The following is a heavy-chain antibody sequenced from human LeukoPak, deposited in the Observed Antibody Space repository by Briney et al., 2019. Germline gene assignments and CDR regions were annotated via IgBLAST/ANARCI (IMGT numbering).Heavy chain of an antibody. CDR1: GYTFAGFY. CDR3: ARWDGYSSSPDY. D-gene: IGHD6-13*01. J-gene: IGHJ4*02. V-gene: IGHV1-2*02. Sequence: ASVKVSCKASGYTFAGFYMHWVRQAPGQGLEWMGWINPNSADTDYAQKFLGRVTMTRDMSISTIYMELTRLRSDDTALYYCARWDGYSSSPDYWGQGTLVTVSS. CDR2: INPNSADT.